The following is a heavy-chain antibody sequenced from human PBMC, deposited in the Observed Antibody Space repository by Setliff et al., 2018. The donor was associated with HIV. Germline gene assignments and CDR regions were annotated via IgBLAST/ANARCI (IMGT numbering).Heavy chain of an antibody. CDR1: GGTFSNYA. D-gene: IGHD4-17*01. Sequence: GASVKVSCKASGGTFSNYAISWVRQAPGQGLEWMGGIIPIFGTGMYAQKFQGRVTITADESTTTAYMELSSLRSEDTAVYYCARDPTTVMDYFDYWGQGTLVTSPQ. J-gene: IGHJ4*02. V-gene: IGHV1-69*13. CDR2: IIPIFGTG. CDR3: ARDPTTVMDYFDY.